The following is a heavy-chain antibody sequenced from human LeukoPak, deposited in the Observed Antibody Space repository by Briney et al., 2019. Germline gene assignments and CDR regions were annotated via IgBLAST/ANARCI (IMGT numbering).Heavy chain of an antibody. CDR3: ARTYYYDSSGYGWFDP. J-gene: IGHJ5*02. CDR2: ISGSGGST. CDR1: GFTFSSYA. D-gene: IGHD3-22*01. Sequence: GGSLRLSCAASGFTFSSYAMSWVRQAPGKGLEWVSAISGSGGSTYYADSVKGRFTISRDNAKNSLYLQMNSLRDEDTAVYYCARTYYYDSSGYGWFDPWGQGTLVTVSS. V-gene: IGHV3-23*01.